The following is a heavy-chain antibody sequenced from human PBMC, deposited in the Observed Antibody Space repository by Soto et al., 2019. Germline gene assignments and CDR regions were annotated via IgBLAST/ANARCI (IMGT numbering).Heavy chain of an antibody. CDR1: GFTFSDYA. V-gene: IGHV3-23*04. J-gene: IGHJ5*02. Sequence: EAQLVESGGGLVQPGGSVRLSCAASGFTFSDYAMSWVRQAPGKGLEWVSGISDSGGNTNYADSVKGRFTISRDNSKNTLYLQMNSLRAEDTAVYYCAKVLLWIGWFDPWGQGTLVTVSS. D-gene: IGHD3-10*01. CDR2: ISDSGGNT. CDR3: AKVLLWIGWFDP.